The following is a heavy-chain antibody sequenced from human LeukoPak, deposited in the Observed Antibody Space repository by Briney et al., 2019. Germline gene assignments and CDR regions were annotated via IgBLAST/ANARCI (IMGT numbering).Heavy chain of an antibody. Sequence: GGSLRLSCAASGFTFSSYSMNWVRQAPGKGLEWVAVISFDGNNKYYADSVKGRFTISRDNSKNTLYLQMNSLRAEDTAVYCCARGGYYDNSGPDYWGQGTLVTVAS. J-gene: IGHJ4*02. D-gene: IGHD3-22*01. CDR2: ISFDGNNK. V-gene: IGHV3-33*05. CDR3: ARGGYYDNSGPDY. CDR1: GFTFSSYS.